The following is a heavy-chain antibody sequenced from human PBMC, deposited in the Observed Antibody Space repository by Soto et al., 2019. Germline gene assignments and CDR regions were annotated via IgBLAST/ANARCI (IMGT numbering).Heavy chain of an antibody. V-gene: IGHV3-23*01. D-gene: IGHD3-22*01. J-gene: IGHJ3*02. CDR3: AKDRDYYDSSGAGDAFAI. Sequence: PGGAVRLSCAASGFTFSSYAMIWVRQAPGKGLEWVSAISGSGGSTYYVDSVKGRFTISRDNSKNTLYLQMNSLRAEDTAVYYCAKDRDYYDSSGAGDAFAIWGQGTMVPVSS. CDR2: ISGSGGST. CDR1: GFTFSSYA.